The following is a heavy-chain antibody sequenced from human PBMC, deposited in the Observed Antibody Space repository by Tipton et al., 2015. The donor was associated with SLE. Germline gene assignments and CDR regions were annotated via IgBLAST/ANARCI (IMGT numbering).Heavy chain of an antibody. V-gene: IGHV4-59*13. CDR3: ASSPGVTLFRVVTYFDL. CDR1: DDSITTDY. J-gene: IGHJ4*02. D-gene: IGHD3-3*01. CDR2: MSYSGVT. Sequence: TLSLTCTVSDDSITTDYWTWIRQPPGKGLEYIGYMSYSGVTNSNPSLQSRVTMSIDASKKQVSLRLSSVTAADTAVYYCASSPGVTLFRVVTYFDLWGQGILVTVSS.